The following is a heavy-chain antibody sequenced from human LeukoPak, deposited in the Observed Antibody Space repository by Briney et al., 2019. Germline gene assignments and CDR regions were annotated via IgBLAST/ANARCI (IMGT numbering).Heavy chain of an antibody. D-gene: IGHD1-7*01. CDR1: GYSFTSYW. CDR2: IYPGNSDT. J-gene: IGHJ4*02. Sequence: GESLKISCKGSGYSFTSYWIGWVRQMPGKGLEWMGLIYPGNSDTRYSPSFHGQVTISADTSISTAYLQWSSLKASDTAVYFCVCDRGNFDSFDFWGQGTLVTVSS. CDR3: VCDRGNFDSFDF. V-gene: IGHV5-51*01.